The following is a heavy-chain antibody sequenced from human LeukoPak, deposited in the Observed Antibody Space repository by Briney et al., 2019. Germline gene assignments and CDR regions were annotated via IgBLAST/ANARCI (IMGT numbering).Heavy chain of an antibody. Sequence: GGSLRLSCAASGFTFSSKTYWMHWVRQAPGKGLVWVSRINYDGTSTNYADSVKGRFTISRNNARDTLYLQMNSLTAEDTAVYDCDRHTTDRLNLIDHWGQGTLVTVSS. J-gene: IGHJ4*02. CDR1: GFTFSSKTYW. V-gene: IGHV3-74*01. D-gene: IGHD6-6*01. CDR2: INYDGTST. CDR3: DRHTTDRLNLIDH.